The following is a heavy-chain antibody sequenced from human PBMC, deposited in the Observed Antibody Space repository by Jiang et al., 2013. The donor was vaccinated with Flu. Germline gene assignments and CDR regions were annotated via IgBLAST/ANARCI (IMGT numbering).Heavy chain of an antibody. CDR3: ASHCSGGSCPLRFDTFFDY. Sequence: SGAEVKKPGSSVKVSCKASGGTFSSYAISWVRQAPGQGLEWMGRIIPILGIANYAQKFQGRVTITADKSTSTAYMELSSLRSEDTAVYYCASHCSGGSCPLRFDTFFDYWGQGTLVT. V-gene: IGHV1-69*04. CDR1: GGTFSSYA. J-gene: IGHJ4*02. CDR2: IIPILGIA. D-gene: IGHD2-15*01.